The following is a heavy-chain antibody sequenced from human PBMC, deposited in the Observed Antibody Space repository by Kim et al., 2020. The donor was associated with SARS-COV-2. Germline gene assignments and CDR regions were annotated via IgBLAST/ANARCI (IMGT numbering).Heavy chain of an antibody. CDR3: ARGDYCPRGACQSHGMDV. V-gene: IGHV3-21*01. CDR2: ISSSSSYI. Sequence: GGSLRLSCTASGFTFSIYSMNWVRQAPGKGLEWVSSISSSSSYIKYADSVKGRFTISRDNAKNSLYLQMNSLGAEDTAVFYCARGDYCPRGACQSHGMDVWGQRTTVTVSS. J-gene: IGHJ6*02. CDR1: GFTFSIYS. D-gene: IGHD2-8*02.